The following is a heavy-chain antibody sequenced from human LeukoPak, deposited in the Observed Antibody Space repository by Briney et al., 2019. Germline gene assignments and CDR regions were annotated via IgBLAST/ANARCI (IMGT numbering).Heavy chain of an antibody. CDR3: ARGGPSDFWRASVPPNWFDP. J-gene: IGHJ5*02. CDR2: INPHGSSP. CDR1: GYTFTNYY. D-gene: IGHD3-3*01. Sequence: ASVKVSCKTSGYTFTNYYMHWVRQAPGQGLEWMGIINPHGSSPSYAQKFQGRVTMTRDTSTTTVYMELRSLRSEDTAVYYCARGGPSDFWRASVPPNWFDPWGQGTLVTVSS. V-gene: IGHV1-46*01.